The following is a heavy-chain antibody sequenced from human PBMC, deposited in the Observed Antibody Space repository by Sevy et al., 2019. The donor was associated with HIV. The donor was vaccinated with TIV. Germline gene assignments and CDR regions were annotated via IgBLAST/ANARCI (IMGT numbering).Heavy chain of an antibody. CDR2: ISYEGSNE. D-gene: IGHD3-16*01. Sequence: GGSLRLSCAASTFTFGHYAMHWVRQAPGKGLQWVAGISYEGSNEYYTDSVKGRFTISRDNSKNTLNLEINNLRVEDTALYYCARDWGTPPTAILYYFDFWGRGIPVTVSS. CDR1: TFTFGHYA. V-gene: IGHV3-30*04. CDR3: ARDWGTPPTAILYYFDF. J-gene: IGHJ4*02.